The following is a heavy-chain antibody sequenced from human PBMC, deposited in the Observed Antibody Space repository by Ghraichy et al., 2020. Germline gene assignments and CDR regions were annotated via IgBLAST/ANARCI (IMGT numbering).Heavy chain of an antibody. CDR2: IYHSGST. J-gene: IGHJ6*02. D-gene: IGHD6-19*01. V-gene: IGHV4-38-2*02. CDR3: AKASYSSAWNQDHYGMDV. Sequence: ESLNISCSVSGYSISSGYYWGWIRQPPGKGLEWIGSIYHSGSTYYNPSLKSRVTISVDTSKNQFSLKLSSVTAADTAIYYCAKASYSSAWNQDHYGMDVWGQGTTVTVYS. CDR1: GYSISSGYY.